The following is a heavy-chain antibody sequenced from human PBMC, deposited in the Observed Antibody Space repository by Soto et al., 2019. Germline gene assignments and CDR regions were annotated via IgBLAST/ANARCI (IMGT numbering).Heavy chain of an antibody. Sequence: SETLSLTFTVSGCSISSGGYYWSWSCQHPGKGLEWIGYIYYSGSTHYNPSLKRRVTLSVDTSNNQFSLKLISVTAADTAVYYCARFKHGSVSALWFGELLNGMGVWGKGTTVGVSS. V-gene: IGHV4-61*08. CDR3: ARFKHGSVSALWFGELLNGMGV. CDR2: IYYSGST. D-gene: IGHD3-10*01. CDR1: GCSISSGGYY. J-gene: IGHJ6*04.